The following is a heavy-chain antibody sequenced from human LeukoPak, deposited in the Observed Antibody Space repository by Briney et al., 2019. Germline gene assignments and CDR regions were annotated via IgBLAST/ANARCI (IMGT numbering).Heavy chain of an antibody. CDR1: GFTFNSYE. CDR2: ISTSGTTR. D-gene: IGHD6-19*01. V-gene: IGHV3-48*03. J-gene: IGHJ4*02. CDR3: AREIGSTVARNFDY. Sequence: PGGSLRLSCAASGFTFNSYEMNWVRQAPGKGLEWVSYISTSGTTRTYADSVKGRFTISRDNAKNSLYLEMNSLRAEDTAVYYCAREIGSTVARNFDYWGQGTLVTVSS.